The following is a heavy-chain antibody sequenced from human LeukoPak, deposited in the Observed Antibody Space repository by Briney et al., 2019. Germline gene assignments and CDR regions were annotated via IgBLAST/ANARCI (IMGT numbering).Heavy chain of an antibody. J-gene: IGHJ4*02. CDR1: GGSISSNNW. CDR3: ARVNINNWHSCDY. D-gene: IGHD1-1*01. Sequence: SEALSLTCAVSGGSISSNNWWGWVRQPPGKGLEWTGEIYHSGSPNYNPSLKSRVTISVDKSRNHFSLNLSSVTAADTAVYYCARVNINNWHSCDYWGQGTLVTVSS. CDR2: IYHSGSP. V-gene: IGHV4-4*02.